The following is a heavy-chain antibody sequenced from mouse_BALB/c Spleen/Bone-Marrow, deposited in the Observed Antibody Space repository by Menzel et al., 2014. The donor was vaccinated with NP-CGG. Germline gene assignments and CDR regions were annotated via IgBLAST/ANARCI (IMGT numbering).Heavy chain of an antibody. J-gene: IGHJ2*01. CDR1: GFNIKDTY. D-gene: IGHD2-14*01. Sequence: VQLKESGAELVKPGASVKLSCTASGFNIKDTYIHWVKQRPEQGLEWIGRIDPANGNTKYDPKFQGKATITADTSSSTAYLYLSRLTSEDTAVYYCARYRLGTYFDYWGQGTTPTVSS. CDR3: ARYRLGTYFDY. V-gene: IGHV14-3*02. CDR2: IDPANGNT.